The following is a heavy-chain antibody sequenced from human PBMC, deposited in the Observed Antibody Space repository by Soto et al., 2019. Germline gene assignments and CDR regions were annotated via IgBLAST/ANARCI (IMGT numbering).Heavy chain of an antibody. CDR3: ARVYCSGGSCYSIDY. CDR1: GYTFTSYY. V-gene: IGHV1-46*03. Sequence: ASVKVSCKASGYTFTSYYMHWVRQAPGQGLEWMGIINPSGGSTSYAQKFQGRVTMTRDTSTSAVYMELSSLRSEDTAVYYCARVYCSGGSCYSIDYWGQGTLVTVSS. D-gene: IGHD2-15*01. J-gene: IGHJ4*02. CDR2: INPSGGST.